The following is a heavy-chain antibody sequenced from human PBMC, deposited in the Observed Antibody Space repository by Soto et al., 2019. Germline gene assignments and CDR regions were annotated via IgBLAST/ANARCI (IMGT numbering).Heavy chain of an antibody. CDR2: ISYDGSNK. Sequence: GGSLRLSCAASGFTFSSYAMHWVRQAPGKGLEWVAVISYDGSNKYYADSVKGRFTISRDNSKNTLYLQMNSLRAEDTAVYYCARDLITIFGVVTYIGWFDPWVQGSLVTVSS. CDR3: ARDLITIFGVVTYIGWFDP. J-gene: IGHJ5*02. D-gene: IGHD3-3*01. CDR1: GFTFSSYA. V-gene: IGHV3-30-3*01.